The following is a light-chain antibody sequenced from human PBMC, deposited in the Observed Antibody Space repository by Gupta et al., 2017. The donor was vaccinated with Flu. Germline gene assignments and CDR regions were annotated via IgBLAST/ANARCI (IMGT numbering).Light chain of an antibody. CDR2: KAS. Sequence: PSTLSVSLGDRVTISCRASQSIDTWLAWFQQKPGRAPKLLISKASILEDGVPTRFAGSGSGTQFTLTITNIQTDDFASYYCQHYNSYPYTFGHGTKLEIK. CDR1: QSIDTW. J-gene: IGKJ2*01. CDR3: QHYNSYPYT. V-gene: IGKV1-5*03.